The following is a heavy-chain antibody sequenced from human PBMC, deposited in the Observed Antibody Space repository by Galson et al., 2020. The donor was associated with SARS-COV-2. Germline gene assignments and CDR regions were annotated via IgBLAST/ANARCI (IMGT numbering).Heavy chain of an antibody. Sequence: GGSLRLSCAASGFTFSSYAMSWVRQAPGKGLEWVSAISGSGGSTYYADSVKGRFTISRDNSKNTLYLQMNSLRAEDTAVYYCARAPDFYYYYMDVWGKGTTVTVSS. CDR3: ARAPDFYYYYMDV. CDR1: GFTFSSYA. CDR2: ISGSGGST. J-gene: IGHJ6*03. V-gene: IGHV3-23*01.